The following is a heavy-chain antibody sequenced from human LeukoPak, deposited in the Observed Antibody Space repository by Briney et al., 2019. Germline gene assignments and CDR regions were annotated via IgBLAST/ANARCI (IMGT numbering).Heavy chain of an antibody. V-gene: IGHV1-46*01. CDR3: ARVADSSGYYDNWFDP. Sequence: ASVTVSCKASGYTFTSYYMHWVRQAPGQGLEWMGIINPSGGSTSYAQKFQGRVTMTRDMSTSTVYMELSSLRSEDTAVYYCARVADSSGYYDNWFDPWGQGTLVTVSS. D-gene: IGHD3-22*01. J-gene: IGHJ5*02. CDR1: GYTFTSYY. CDR2: INPSGGST.